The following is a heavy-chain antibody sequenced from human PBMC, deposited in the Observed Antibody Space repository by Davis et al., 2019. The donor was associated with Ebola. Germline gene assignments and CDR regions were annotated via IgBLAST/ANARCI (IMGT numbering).Heavy chain of an antibody. Sequence: ASVKVSCKASGYTFTGYYMHWVRQAPGQGLEWMGWINPNSGGTNYAQKFQGRITMTRDTSISTAYMELSRLRSDDTAMYYCARDPSTSSWYVDYWGQGTLVIVSS. V-gene: IGHV1-2*02. CDR3: ARDPSTSSWYVDY. J-gene: IGHJ4*02. D-gene: IGHD6-13*01. CDR2: INPNSGGT. CDR1: GYTFTGYY.